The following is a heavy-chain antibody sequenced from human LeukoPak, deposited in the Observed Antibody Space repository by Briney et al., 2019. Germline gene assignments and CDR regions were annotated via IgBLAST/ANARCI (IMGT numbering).Heavy chain of an antibody. Sequence: ASVKDSCKASGYTFTSYVIYWVRQAAGQGLEWMGWMNPSNGTTNYAQKLQGRVTMTTDTSTSTAYMELRSLRSDDTAVYYCARDWTDCSGGSCYSCWFDPWGQGTLVTVSS. D-gene: IGHD2-15*01. CDR2: MNPSNGTT. CDR1: GYTFTSYV. V-gene: IGHV1-18*01. CDR3: ARDWTDCSGGSCYSCWFDP. J-gene: IGHJ5*02.